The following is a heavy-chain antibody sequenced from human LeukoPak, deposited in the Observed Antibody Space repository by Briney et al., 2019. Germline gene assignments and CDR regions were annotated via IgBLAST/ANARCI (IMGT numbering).Heavy chain of an antibody. V-gene: IGHV1-18*01. CDR2: ISAYNGNT. J-gene: IGHJ2*01. D-gene: IGHD4-11*01. CDR1: GYTFTSYG. CDR3: ARGPRLPLFWYFDL. Sequence: GASVKVSCKASGYTFTSYGISWVRQAPGQGLEWMGWISAYNGNTNYAQKLQGRVTMTTDTSTSTAYMELRSLRSDDTAMYYCARGPRLPLFWYFDLWGRGTLVTVSS.